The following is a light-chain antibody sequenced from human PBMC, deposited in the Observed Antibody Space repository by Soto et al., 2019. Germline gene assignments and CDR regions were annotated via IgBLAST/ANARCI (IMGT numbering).Light chain of an antibody. Sequence: IVLTQSPGTLSLSPGEGATLSCRASQTVNSRYFAWYQQKHGQAPRLLIYGASSRATGIPDRFSGSGAGTDFTLTISRLEPEDFAVYYCQLDGSSPSYIFGQGTKLEIK. CDR2: GAS. CDR3: QLDGSSPSYI. CDR1: QTVNSRY. J-gene: IGKJ2*01. V-gene: IGKV3-20*01.